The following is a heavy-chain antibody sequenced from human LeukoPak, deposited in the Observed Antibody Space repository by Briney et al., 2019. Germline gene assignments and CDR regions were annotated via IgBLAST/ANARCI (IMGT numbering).Heavy chain of an antibody. CDR3: AKKPAGFDP. CDR2: IDGSGGFT. V-gene: IGHV3-23*01. CDR1: GFTFSSDA. J-gene: IGHJ5*02. Sequence: GGSLRLSCAASGFTFSSDAMAWVRQAPGKGLEWVSSIDGSGGFTYYADSVKGQFTISRDNSKKTLYLQMNSLRAEDTAIYYCAKKPAGFDPWGQGTLVTVSS. D-gene: IGHD1-14*01.